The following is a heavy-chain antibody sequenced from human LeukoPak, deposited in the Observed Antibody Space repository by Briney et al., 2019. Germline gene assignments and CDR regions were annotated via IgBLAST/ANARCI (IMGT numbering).Heavy chain of an antibody. D-gene: IGHD2-2*01. V-gene: IGHV1-2*02. Sequence: GASVKVSCKTSGYTFTNYYVHWVRQAPGQGLEWMGWINTKSGATNYAQKFQGRVSMTRDTSISTAYMELNSLRSDDTALYYCTKPQPGAFEVWGQGTMVTVSS. CDR3: TKPQPGAFEV. CDR2: INTKSGAT. CDR1: GYTFTNYY. J-gene: IGHJ3*01.